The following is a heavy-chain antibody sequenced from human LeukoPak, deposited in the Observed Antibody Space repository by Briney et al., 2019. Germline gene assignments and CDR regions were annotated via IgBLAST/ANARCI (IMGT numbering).Heavy chain of an antibody. D-gene: IGHD2-15*01. Sequence: SQTLSLTCAISGDSVSSNSAAWNWIRQSPSRGLEWLGRTYYRSKWYNDYAVSVKSRITINPDTSKNQFSLQLNSVTPEDTAVYYCARDPAIPGYCSGGSCYSGWFDPWGQGTLVTVSS. CDR3: ARDPAIPGYCSGGSCYSGWFDP. CDR1: GDSVSSNSAA. V-gene: IGHV6-1*01. J-gene: IGHJ5*02. CDR2: TYYRSKWYN.